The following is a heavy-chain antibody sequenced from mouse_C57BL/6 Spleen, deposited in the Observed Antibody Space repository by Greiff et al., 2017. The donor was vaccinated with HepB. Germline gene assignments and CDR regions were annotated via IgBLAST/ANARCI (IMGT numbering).Heavy chain of an antibody. CDR1: GYTFTDYN. CDR3: AREGWGNYGYFDV. D-gene: IGHD1-1*02. CDR2: INPNNGGT. Sequence: VQLQQSGPELVKPGASVKMSCKASGYTFTDYNMHWVKQSHGKSLEWIGYINPNNGGTSYNQKFKGKATLTVNKSSSTAYMELRSLTSEDSAVYDCAREGWGNYGYFDVWGTGTTVTVSS. V-gene: IGHV1-22*01. J-gene: IGHJ1*03.